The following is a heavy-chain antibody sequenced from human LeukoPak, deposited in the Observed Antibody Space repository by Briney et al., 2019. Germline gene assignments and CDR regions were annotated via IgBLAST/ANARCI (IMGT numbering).Heavy chain of an antibody. J-gene: IGHJ4*02. CDR3: ARETIPILASNHYFDN. CDR2: IIPFFGTT. CDR1: GDMFSNFT. D-gene: IGHD3-3*01. V-gene: IGHV1-69*05. Sequence: SVKVSCKSSGDMFSNFTISWVRQAPGQGLEWMGRIIPFFGTTNYAQKFQGRVSITTDGSTSTAYMELGSLTSEDTAVYYCARETIPILASNHYFDNWGQGTLVTVSS.